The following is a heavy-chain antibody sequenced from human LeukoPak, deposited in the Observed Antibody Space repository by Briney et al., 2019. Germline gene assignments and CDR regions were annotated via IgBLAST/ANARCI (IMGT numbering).Heavy chain of an antibody. CDR1: GYTFTSYG. V-gene: IGHV1-18*01. D-gene: IGHD5-18*01. Sequence: ASVKVSCKASGYTFTSYGISWVRQAPGQGLEWMGWISAYNGNTNYSQKFQGRVTITRDTSASTAYMELSSLRSEDTAVYYCARSGSGYSYGSTVDYWGQGTLVTVSS. J-gene: IGHJ4*02. CDR2: ISAYNGNT. CDR3: ARSGSGYSYGSTVDY.